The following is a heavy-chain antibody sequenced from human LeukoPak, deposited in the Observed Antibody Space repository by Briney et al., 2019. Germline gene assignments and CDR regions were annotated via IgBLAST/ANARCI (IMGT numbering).Heavy chain of an antibody. CDR2: ISSSGSTI. CDR3: ARDRWFGSGRYYGMDV. J-gene: IGHJ6*01. Sequence: GGSLRLSCAASGFTFSSYEMNWVRQAPGKGLEWVSYISSSGSTIYYADSVKGRFTLSRANSKNSLYLQMTSLRAEDTAVYYCARDRWFGSGRYYGMDVCGKGTTVTVSS. D-gene: IGHD3-10*01. CDR1: GFTFSSYE. V-gene: IGHV3-48*03.